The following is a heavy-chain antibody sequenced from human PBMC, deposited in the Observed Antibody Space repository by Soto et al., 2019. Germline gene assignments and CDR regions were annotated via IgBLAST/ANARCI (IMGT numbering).Heavy chain of an antibody. CDR3: ARDTSGTFDY. J-gene: IGHJ4*02. CDR1: GYTFPGYG. V-gene: IGHV1-18*01. D-gene: IGHD1-1*01. CDR2: ISDYNGNT. Sequence: QVQLVQSGAEVKEPGASVKASSRASGYTFPGYGTSWVRQAPGQGLEWMGWISDYNGNTNYAQNLQGRVTMTTDTSTSTAYMELRSLRSDDTAVYYCARDTSGTFDYWGQGTLVTVSS.